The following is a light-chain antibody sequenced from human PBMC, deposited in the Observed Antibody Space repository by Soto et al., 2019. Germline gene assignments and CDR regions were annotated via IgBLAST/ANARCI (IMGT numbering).Light chain of an antibody. V-gene: IGKV3-20*01. CDR1: QSIITNN. Sequence: EFVLTQSARTLYLSTGERATLSCRASQSIITNNLAWYRQKPGQAPRLLIYASSSRATGIPDRFSGSGSGTDFTIKISRLEPEDFAVYYCPQYGISGGTFC. CDR2: ASS. CDR3: PQYGISGGT. J-gene: IGKJ1*01.